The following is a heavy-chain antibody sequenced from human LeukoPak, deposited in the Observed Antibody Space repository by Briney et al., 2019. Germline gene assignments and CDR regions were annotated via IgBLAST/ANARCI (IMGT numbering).Heavy chain of an antibody. J-gene: IGHJ3*02. Sequence: PETLSLTCTVSGVSVSSDNYYWSWIRQPPGRGLEWVGCVHYSGSTNYSPSVKSRVTISIDTSRNHFSLKLSSVTAADTAVYYCARNMVRGVTDSFDIWGQGTMVTVSS. CDR2: VHYSGST. D-gene: IGHD3-10*01. CDR1: GVSVSSDNYY. V-gene: IGHV4-61*03. CDR3: ARNMVRGVTDSFDI.